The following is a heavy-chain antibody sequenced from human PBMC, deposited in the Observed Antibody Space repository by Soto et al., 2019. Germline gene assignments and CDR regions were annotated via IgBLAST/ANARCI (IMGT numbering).Heavy chain of an antibody. CDR3: ARLNSDYAVDY. CDR1: GGSIYTYY. Sequence: SETLSLTCNVSGGSIYTYYWNWIRQSPGKGLEWIGYISDGGSTNYNPSLKSRVTISVDTSKKQVSLKLSPVSAPDTAVYYCARLNSDYAVDYWGQGTLVTVSS. J-gene: IGHJ4*02. CDR2: ISDGGST. V-gene: IGHV4-59*01. D-gene: IGHD5-12*01.